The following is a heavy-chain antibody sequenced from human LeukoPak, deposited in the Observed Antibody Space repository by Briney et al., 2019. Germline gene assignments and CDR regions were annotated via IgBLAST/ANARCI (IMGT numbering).Heavy chain of an antibody. D-gene: IGHD1-26*01. V-gene: IGHV4-4*07. CDR3: ARVRGSSGSYEYYHYMDV. J-gene: IGHJ6*03. CDR1: GGSISYFY. CDR2: IYTSGST. Sequence: SETLSLTCTVSGGSISYFYWGWIRQPAGKGLEWIGRIYTSGSTNYNPSLKSRVTMSVDTSKKQFSLKLSSVTAADTAVYYCARVRGSSGSYEYYHYMDVWGKGTTVTISS.